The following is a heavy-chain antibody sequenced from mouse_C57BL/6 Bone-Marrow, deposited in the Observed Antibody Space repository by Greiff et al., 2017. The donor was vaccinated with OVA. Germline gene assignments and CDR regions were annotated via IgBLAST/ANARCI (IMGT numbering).Heavy chain of an antibody. J-gene: IGHJ2*01. V-gene: IGHV5-12*01. CDR3: ARHDLGGFDY. D-gene: IGHD4-1*01. CDR1: GFTFSDYY. CDR2: ISNGGGST. Sequence: VQLKESGGGLVQPGGSLKLSCAASGFTFSDYYMYWVRQTPEKRLEWVAYISNGGGSTYYPDTVKGRFTISRDNAKNTLYLQMSRLKSEDTAMYYCARHDLGGFDYWGQGTTLTVSS.